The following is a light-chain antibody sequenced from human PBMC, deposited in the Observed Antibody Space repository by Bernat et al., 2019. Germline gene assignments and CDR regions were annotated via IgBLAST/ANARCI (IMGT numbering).Light chain of an antibody. CDR1: SSDVGGYNY. J-gene: IGLJ2*01. Sequence: QSALTQPAPVSGSPGQSITISCTGTSSDVGGYNYVSWYQQHPGKAPKLMIYDVSNRPSGVSNRFSGSKSGNTASLTISGLQAEDEADYYCSSYTRSSTLVFGGGTTLTVL. CDR3: SSYTRSSTLV. CDR2: DVS. V-gene: IGLV2-14*01.